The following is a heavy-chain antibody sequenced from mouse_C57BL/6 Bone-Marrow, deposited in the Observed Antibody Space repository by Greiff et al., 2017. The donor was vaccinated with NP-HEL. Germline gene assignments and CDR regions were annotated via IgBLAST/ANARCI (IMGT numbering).Heavy chain of an antibody. D-gene: IGHD1-1*01. V-gene: IGHV5-6*01. CDR1: GFTFSSYG. Sequence: EVLLVESGGDLVKPGGSLKLSCAASGFTFSSYGMPWVRQTPDKRLEWVATISSAGSYTYYPDSVKGRFTISRDNAKNTLYLQMSSLKSEDTAMYYCARDYYGSSYGYWGQGTTLTVSS. J-gene: IGHJ2*01. CDR2: ISSAGSYT. CDR3: ARDYYGSSYGY.